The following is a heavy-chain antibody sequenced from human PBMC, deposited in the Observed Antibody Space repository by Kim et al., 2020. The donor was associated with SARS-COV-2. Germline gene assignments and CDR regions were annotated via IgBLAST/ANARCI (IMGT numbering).Heavy chain of an antibody. V-gene: IGHV3-7*03. CDR2: IKQDGSEK. J-gene: IGHJ3*02. Sequence: GGSLRLSCAASGFTFGSYWMSWVRQAPGKGLEWVANIKQDGSEKYYVDSVKGRFTISRDNAKNSLYLQMNSLRAEDTAVYYCAREDRRITMVRGVKAAFDIWGQGTMVTVSS. CDR1: GFTFGSYW. D-gene: IGHD3-10*01. CDR3: AREDRRITMVRGVKAAFDI.